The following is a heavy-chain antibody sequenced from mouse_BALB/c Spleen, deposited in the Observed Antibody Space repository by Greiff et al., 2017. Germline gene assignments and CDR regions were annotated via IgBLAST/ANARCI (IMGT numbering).Heavy chain of an antibody. Sequence: EVQVVESGGGLVKPGGSLKLSCAASGFAFSSYDMSWVRQTPEKRLEWVAYISSGGGSTYYPDTVKGRFTISRDNAKNTLYLQMSSLKSEDTAMYYCARHSIYYGTTGTWFAYWGQGTLVTVSA. CDR2: ISSGGGST. J-gene: IGHJ3*01. CDR1: GFAFSSYD. D-gene: IGHD2-1*01. V-gene: IGHV5-12-1*01. CDR3: ARHSIYYGTTGTWFAY.